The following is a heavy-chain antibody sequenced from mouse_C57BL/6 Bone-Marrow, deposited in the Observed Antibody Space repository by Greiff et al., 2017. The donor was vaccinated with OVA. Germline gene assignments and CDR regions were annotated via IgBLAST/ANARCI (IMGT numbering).Heavy chain of an antibody. CDR3: ASPDSSGYFDY. Sequence: QVQLQQSGAELVRPGASVKLSCKASGYTFTDYYINWVKQRPGQGLEWIARIYPGSGNTYYNEKFKGKATLTAEKSSSTAYMQLSSLTSEDSAVYFCASPDSSGYFDYWGQGTTLTVSS. CDR2: IYPGSGNT. V-gene: IGHV1-76*01. CDR1: GYTFTDYY. J-gene: IGHJ2*01. D-gene: IGHD3-2*02.